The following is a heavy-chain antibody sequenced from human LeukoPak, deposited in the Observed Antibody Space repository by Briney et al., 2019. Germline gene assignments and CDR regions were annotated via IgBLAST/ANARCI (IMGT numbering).Heavy chain of an antibody. CDR1: GFTFSSYS. V-gene: IGHV3-21*01. J-gene: IGHJ4*02. Sequence: AGGSLRLSCAASGFTFSSYSMNWVRQAPGKGLEWVSSISSSSSYIYYADSVKGRFTISRDNAKNSLYLQMNSLRAEDTAVYYCARAVRSLVTGYYGFVYWGQGTLVTVSS. D-gene: IGHD3-9*01. CDR3: ARAVRSLVTGYYGFVY. CDR2: ISSSSSYI.